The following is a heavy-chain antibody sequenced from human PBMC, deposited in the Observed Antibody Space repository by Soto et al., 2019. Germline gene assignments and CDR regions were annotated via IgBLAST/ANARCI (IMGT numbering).Heavy chain of an antibody. V-gene: IGHV3-21*01. CDR1: GFSFSNYG. Sequence: EVQLVESGGGLVKPGGSLRLSCAASGFSFSNYGMNWVRQAPGKGLEWVSSISSSSSYISYADSVKGRFTISSDNAKNSVYLQMNSLRAEDTAVYYCARSDCTSTSCYVVWFDPWGQGTLVTVSS. CDR2: ISSSSSYI. D-gene: IGHD2-2*01. CDR3: ARSDCTSTSCYVVWFDP. J-gene: IGHJ5*02.